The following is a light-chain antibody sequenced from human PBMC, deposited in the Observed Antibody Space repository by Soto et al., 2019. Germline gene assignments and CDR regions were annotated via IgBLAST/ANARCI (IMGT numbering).Light chain of an antibody. CDR1: SSNIASNY. CDR2: SND. Sequence: QSVVTQPPSASGTHGQRVTISCSGSSSNIASNYVYWYQQLPGTAPKLLIYSNDQRPSGVPDRFSGSKSGTSASLAISGLRSEDEADYYCAAWDDTLSGYVFGTGTKLTVL. V-gene: IGLV1-47*02. J-gene: IGLJ1*01. CDR3: AAWDDTLSGYV.